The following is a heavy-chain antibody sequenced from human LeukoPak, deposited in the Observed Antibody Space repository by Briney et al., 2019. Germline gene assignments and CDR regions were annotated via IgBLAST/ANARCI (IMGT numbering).Heavy chain of an antibody. CDR2: ISYDGSNK. J-gene: IGHJ4*02. V-gene: IGHV3-30-3*01. CDR3: ARGSGSFRTIYFDY. D-gene: IGHD1-26*01. CDR1: GFTFSSYA. Sequence: GRSLRLSCAASGFTFSSYAMHWVRQAPGKGLEWVAVISYDGSNKYYADSVKGRFTISRDNSKNTLYLQMNSLGAEDTAVYYCARGSGSFRTIYFDYWGQGTLVTVSS.